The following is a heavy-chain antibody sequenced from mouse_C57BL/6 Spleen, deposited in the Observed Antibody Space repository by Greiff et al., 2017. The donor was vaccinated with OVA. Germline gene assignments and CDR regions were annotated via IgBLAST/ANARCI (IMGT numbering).Heavy chain of an antibody. Sequence: EVKLMESGGGLVQPGGSLSLSCAASGFTFTDYYMSWVRQPPGKALEWLGFIRNKANGYTTEYSASVKGRFTISRDNSQSILYLQMNALRAEDSAIYYCAKGVTGTNDYWGQGTTLTVSS. D-gene: IGHD4-1*01. CDR1: GFTFTDYY. J-gene: IGHJ2*01. V-gene: IGHV7-3*01. CDR3: AKGVTGTNDY. CDR2: IRNKANGYTT.